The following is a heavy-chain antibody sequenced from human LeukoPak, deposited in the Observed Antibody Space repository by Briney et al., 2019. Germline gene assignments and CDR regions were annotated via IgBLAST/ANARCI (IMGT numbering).Heavy chain of an antibody. J-gene: IGHJ1*01. CDR1: GFTFSNYA. CDR3: AADVSDYYDSSGYYYGYFQH. V-gene: IGHV3-23*01. CDR2: ISGSTGST. Sequence: AGSLRLSCAASGFTFSNYAMNWVRQAPGKGLEWVSLISGSTGSTYYADSVKGRFSISRDNSKNTVYLQMNSLRVEDTAVYYCAADVSDYYDSSGYYYGYFQHWGQGTLVTVSS. D-gene: IGHD3-22*01.